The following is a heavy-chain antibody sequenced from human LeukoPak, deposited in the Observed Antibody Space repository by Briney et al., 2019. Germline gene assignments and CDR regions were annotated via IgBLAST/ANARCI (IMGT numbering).Heavy chain of an antibody. CDR3: ARSPHALWFGGGAFDY. J-gene: IGHJ4*02. Sequence: PGGSLRVSCAASGFKVSAKSMSWVRQTPEKGLEWVSVIYSTGITAYADSVKGRFSISRDNSKNILALQMNSLRVEDTAVYYCARSPHALWFGGGAFDYWGQGTLVTVSS. V-gene: IGHV3-53*01. CDR1: GFKVSAKS. CDR2: IYSTGIT. D-gene: IGHD3-10*01.